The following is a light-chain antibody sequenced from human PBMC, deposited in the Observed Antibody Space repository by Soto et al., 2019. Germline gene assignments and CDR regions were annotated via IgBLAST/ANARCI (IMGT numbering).Light chain of an antibody. CDR3: QQYGSSPPYT. CDR2: GAS. CDR1: QSVSSRY. J-gene: IGKJ2*01. V-gene: IGKV3-20*01. Sequence: EIVLTQSPGTLSLSPGERATLSCRASQSVSSRYLAWYQQKPGQAPRLLMYGASSRTTGIPDRFSGSGSGTDFTLTISRLEPEDFAVYYCQQYGSSPPYTFGQGTKLEIK.